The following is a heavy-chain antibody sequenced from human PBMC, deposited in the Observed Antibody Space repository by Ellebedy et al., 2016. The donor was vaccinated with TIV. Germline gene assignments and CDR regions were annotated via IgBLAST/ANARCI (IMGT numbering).Heavy chain of an antibody. V-gene: IGHV3-21*01. CDR2: ISRTGVFI. CDR1: GFTFSFYS. CDR3: ARDALTGVLNYFDP. D-gene: IGHD2-8*01. Sequence: GGSLRLSCEVSGFTFSFYSMHWVRQAPGKGLEWVSSISRTGVFIKYADSVKGRFTISRDNVQNSLYLEMNSLRAEDAAVYYCARDALTGVLNYFDPWGQGTLVTVSS. J-gene: IGHJ5*02.